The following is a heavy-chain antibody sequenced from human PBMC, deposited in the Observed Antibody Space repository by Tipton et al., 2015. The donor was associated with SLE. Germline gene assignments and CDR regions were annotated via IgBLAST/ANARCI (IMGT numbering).Heavy chain of an antibody. CDR1: GFTFDDYT. CDR3: ARDLRRFGEYDY. J-gene: IGHJ4*02. CDR2: ISWDGGST. D-gene: IGHD3-10*01. V-gene: IGHV3-43*01. Sequence: VQLVQSGGVVVQPGGSLRLSCAASGFTFDDYTMHWVRQAPGKGLEWVSLISWDGGSTYYADSVKGRFTISRDNSKNSLYLQMNSLRAEDTAVYYCARDLRRFGEYDYWGQGTLVTVSS.